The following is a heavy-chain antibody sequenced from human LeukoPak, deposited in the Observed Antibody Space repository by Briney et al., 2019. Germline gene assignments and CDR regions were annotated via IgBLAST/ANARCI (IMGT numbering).Heavy chain of an antibody. CDR3: ARERGTSGYILAF. V-gene: IGHV3-53*01. CDR2: IYTGGST. J-gene: IGHJ4*02. Sequence: PGGSLRLSCAASGFAASSNYMSWVRQAPGKGLEWVSVIYTGGSTYYADSVKGRFTISRDNSKNTVYLQMNSLRAEDTAVYYCARERGTSGYILAFWGQGTRVTVSS. CDR1: GFAASSNY. D-gene: IGHD3-22*01.